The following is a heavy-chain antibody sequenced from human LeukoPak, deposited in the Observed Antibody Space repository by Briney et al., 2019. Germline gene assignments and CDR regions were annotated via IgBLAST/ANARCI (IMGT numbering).Heavy chain of an antibody. CDR1: GGSISSYY. J-gene: IGHJ5*02. CDR2: IYYSGNT. CDR3: ARNVLLWFGTTHNWFDP. Sequence: SETLSLTCTVSGGSISSYYWSWIRQPPGKGLEWIGYIYYSGNTNYNPSLKSRVTISVDTSKNQFSLKLSSVTAADTAVYYCARNVLLWFGTTHNWFDPWGQGTLVTVSS. D-gene: IGHD3-10*01. V-gene: IGHV4-59*08.